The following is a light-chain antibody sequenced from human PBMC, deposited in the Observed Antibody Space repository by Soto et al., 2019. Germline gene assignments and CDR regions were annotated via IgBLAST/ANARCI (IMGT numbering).Light chain of an antibody. CDR1: NSNIGSNT. J-gene: IGLJ2*01. Sequence: QSVLNQPPSASGTPGQRVTISCSGSNSNIGSNTVNWYQQLPGTAPKILIYTNNHRPSGVPDRFSGSKSSTSASLAISGLQSEDEADYYCATWDDSLNGVVFGGGTKLTVL. CDR3: ATWDDSLNGVV. CDR2: TNN. V-gene: IGLV1-44*01.